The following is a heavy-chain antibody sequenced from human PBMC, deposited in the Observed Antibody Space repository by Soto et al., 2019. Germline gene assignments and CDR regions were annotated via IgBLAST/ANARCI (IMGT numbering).Heavy chain of an antibody. CDR3: ARDLDYYDSSGLDY. V-gene: IGHV4-59*01. Sequence: SETLSLTCTVSGGSISSYYWSWIRQPPGKGLEWIGYIYYSGSTNYNPSLKSRVTISVDTSKNQFSLKLSSVTAADTAVYYCARDLDYYDSSGLDYWGQGTLVTVSS. CDR2: IYYSGST. D-gene: IGHD3-22*01. J-gene: IGHJ4*02. CDR1: GGSISSYY.